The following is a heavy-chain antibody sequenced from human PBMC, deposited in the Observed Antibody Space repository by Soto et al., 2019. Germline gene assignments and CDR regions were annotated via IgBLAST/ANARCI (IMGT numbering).Heavy chain of an antibody. CDR1: GVSIHNSHSF. CDR2: VYHNGGA. J-gene: IGHJ5*01. CDR3: GRVVEGATRHTDPDS. D-gene: IGHD2-21*01. Sequence: SETLSLTCTVSGVSIHNSHSFWAWIRQPPGKGLQFIASVYHNGGAHYDSSLKSRVTISVDTANNQVSLRMRSLTAADTAFYYCGRVVEGATRHTDPDSWGQGIMVTVSS. V-gene: IGHV4-39*01.